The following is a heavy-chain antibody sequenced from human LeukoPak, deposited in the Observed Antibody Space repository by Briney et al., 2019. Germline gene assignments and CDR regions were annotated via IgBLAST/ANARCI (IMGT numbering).Heavy chain of an antibody. J-gene: IGHJ4*02. CDR3: ARDQFDDY. CDR1: GFTFSSNS. Sequence: PGGSLRLSCAASGFTFSSNSMNWVRQAPGKGLEWVSYISSTGGTIYYADSMKGRFTISRDNAKNSLYLQMNSLRAEDTAVYYCARDQFDDYWGQGTLVTVSS. CDR2: ISSTGGTI. V-gene: IGHV3-48*04. D-gene: IGHD3-10*01.